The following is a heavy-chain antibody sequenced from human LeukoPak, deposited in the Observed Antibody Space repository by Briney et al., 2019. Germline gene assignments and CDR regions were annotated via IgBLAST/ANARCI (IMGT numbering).Heavy chain of an antibody. Sequence: GSLRLSCAASGFSFRTYDMHWVRQGTGKGLEWVSGIGVRGDTHYPGSVKGRFTISRENAENSLYLQMNSLRVEDTAVYYCARAARFLESTGAHAFDLWGQGTMVTVSS. CDR3: ARAARFLESTGAHAFDL. CDR2: IGVRGDT. V-gene: IGHV3-13*01. CDR1: GFSFRTYD. D-gene: IGHD2-8*02. J-gene: IGHJ3*01.